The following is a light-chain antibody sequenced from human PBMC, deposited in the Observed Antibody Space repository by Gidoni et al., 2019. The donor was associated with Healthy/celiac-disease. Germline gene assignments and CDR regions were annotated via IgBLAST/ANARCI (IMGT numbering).Light chain of an antibody. CDR2: DAS. J-gene: IGKJ2*01. CDR1: QSIISY. Sequence: DIQMIQSPSSLSASVGDRVTITCRASQSIISYLNWYQQKPGKAPKLLIYDASSLQSGVPSRFSGSGSGTDFTLTISSLQPEDFATYYCQQSYSTPRTFGQXTKLEIK. V-gene: IGKV1-39*01. CDR3: QQSYSTPRT.